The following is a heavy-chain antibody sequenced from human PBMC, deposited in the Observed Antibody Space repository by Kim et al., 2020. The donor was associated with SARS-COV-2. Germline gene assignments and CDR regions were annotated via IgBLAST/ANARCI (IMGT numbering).Heavy chain of an antibody. Sequence: GGSLRLSCAASGFTFSSYAMHWVRQAPGKGLEWVAVISYDGSNKYYADSVKGRFTISRDNSKNTLYLQMNSLRAEDTAVYYCARETGSGFDPWGRGTLVTVSS. CDR3: ARETGSGFDP. CDR2: ISYDGSNK. CDR1: GFTFSSYA. D-gene: IGHD6-6*01. J-gene: IGHJ5*02. V-gene: IGHV3-30-3*01.